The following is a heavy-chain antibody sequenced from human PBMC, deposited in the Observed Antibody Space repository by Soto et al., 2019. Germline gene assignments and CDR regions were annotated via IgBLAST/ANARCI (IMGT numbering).Heavy chain of an antibody. J-gene: IGHJ6*02. Sequence: AGGSLRLSCAASGFTFYSYAISWVRQGPGKGVEWGSAISCSGGSTYYAGSVKGRFTISRDNSKNTLYLQMNSLRAEDTAVYYCAKDRGSVPMGVQLWLRDYYYYGMDVWGQGTTVTVSS. CDR2: ISCSGGST. D-gene: IGHD5-18*01. CDR1: GFTFYSYA. CDR3: AKDRGSVPMGVQLWLRDYYYYGMDV. V-gene: IGHV3-23*01.